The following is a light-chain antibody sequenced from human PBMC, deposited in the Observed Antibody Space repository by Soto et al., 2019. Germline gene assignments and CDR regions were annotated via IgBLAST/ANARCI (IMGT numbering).Light chain of an antibody. CDR2: DAA. CDR3: KQYDTLPPT. CDR1: QDSSKY. Sequence: DIQRTQSPSSLSASLGDRVTITCQASQDSSKYLNWYQQKPGKDPKILIYDAANLETGVTTRLSQSGSGTDFTDANSSLQREDIATYYCKQYDTLPPTCGQGTKLEIK. J-gene: IGKJ2*01. V-gene: IGKV1-33*01.